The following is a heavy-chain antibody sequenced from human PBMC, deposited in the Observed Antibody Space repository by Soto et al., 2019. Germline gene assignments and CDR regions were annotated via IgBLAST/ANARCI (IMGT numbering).Heavy chain of an antibody. Sequence: EVPLLESGGGLVQPGGSLRLSCAASGFTFSSYAMSWVRQAPGKGLEWVSAISGSGGSTYYADSVKGRFTISRDNSKNTLYLQMNSLRAEDTAVYYCAKDFESPTPRGNWFDPWGQGTLVTVSS. D-gene: IGHD3-9*01. CDR1: GFTFSSYA. J-gene: IGHJ5*02. CDR2: ISGSGGST. CDR3: AKDFESPTPRGNWFDP. V-gene: IGHV3-23*01.